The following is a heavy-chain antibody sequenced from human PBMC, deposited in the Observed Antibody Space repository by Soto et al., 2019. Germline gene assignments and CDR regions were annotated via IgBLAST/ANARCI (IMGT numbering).Heavy chain of an antibody. V-gene: IGHV4-59*08. Sequence: SETLSLTCTVSGGSISSYYWSWIRQPPGKGLEWIGYIYYSGSTNYNPSLKSRVTISVDTSKNQFSLKLSSVTAADTAVYYCARTGAMITFGGVIVRNAFDTWGQGTMVTVSS. CDR1: GGSISSYY. J-gene: IGHJ3*02. CDR3: ARTGAMITFGGVIVRNAFDT. CDR2: IYYSGST. D-gene: IGHD3-16*02.